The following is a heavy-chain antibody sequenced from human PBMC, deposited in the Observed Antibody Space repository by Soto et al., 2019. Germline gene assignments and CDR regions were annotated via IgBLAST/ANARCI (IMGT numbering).Heavy chain of an antibody. CDR2: ISSTTNYI. V-gene: IGHV3-21*01. CDR1: GFTFTIYS. D-gene: IGHD7-27*01. Sequence: PGGSLGLCCAASGFTFTIYSMDWVRQAPGKGLEWVSSISSTTNYIYYADSMKGRFTVSRDNAKNSVYLEMNSLSAEDTALYYCARESEDLTSNFDYWAQGTLVTVS. CDR3: ARESEDLTSNFDY. J-gene: IGHJ4*02.